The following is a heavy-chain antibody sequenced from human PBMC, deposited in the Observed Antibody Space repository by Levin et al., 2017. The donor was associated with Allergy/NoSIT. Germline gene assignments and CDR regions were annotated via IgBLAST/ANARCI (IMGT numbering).Heavy chain of an antibody. D-gene: IGHD3-10*01. CDR2: IYSSGSA. V-gene: IGHV4-61*02. CDR3: ARAEVGSEL. CDR1: GGSISSGSYY. Sequence: SETLSLTCKVSGGSISSGSYYWSWIRQPAATGLEWIGRIYSSGSANYNPSLKSRVTISVDTSKNQFSLKLSSVTAADTAVYYCARAEVGSELWGQGTLVTVSS. J-gene: IGHJ4*02.